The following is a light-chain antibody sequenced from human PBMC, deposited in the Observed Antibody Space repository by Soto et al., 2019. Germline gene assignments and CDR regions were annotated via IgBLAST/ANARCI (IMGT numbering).Light chain of an antibody. V-gene: IGKV3-15*01. J-gene: IGKJ1*01. CDR2: GAS. CDR3: QQYNNWPPWT. CDR1: QSVSSN. Sequence: EIVVTQSPATLSVSPGARATLSCRASQSVSSNLAWYQQKPGQAPRLLIYGASTRATGIPARFSGSGSGAEFTLTISSLQSEDFAVYYCQQYNNWPPWTFGQGTKVDIK.